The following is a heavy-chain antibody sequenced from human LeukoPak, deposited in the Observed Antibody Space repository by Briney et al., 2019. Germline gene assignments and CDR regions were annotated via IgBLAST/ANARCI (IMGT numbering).Heavy chain of an antibody. CDR1: GGSISSYY. CDR2: IHYSGST. Sequence: SETLSLTCTVSGGSISSYYWSWIRQPPGKGLEWIGYIHYSGSTNYNPSLKSRVTISVDTSKNQFSLKLSSVTAADTAVYYCARRITMVRGGRLNWFDPWGPGTLVTVSS. V-gene: IGHV4-59*08. CDR3: ARRITMVRGGRLNWFDP. J-gene: IGHJ5*02. D-gene: IGHD3-10*01.